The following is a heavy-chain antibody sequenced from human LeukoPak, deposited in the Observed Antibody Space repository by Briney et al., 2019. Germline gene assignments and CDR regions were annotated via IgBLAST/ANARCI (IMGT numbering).Heavy chain of an antibody. CDR3: ARAGNYYDSSGYYFDY. J-gene: IGHJ4*02. CDR2: ISSSGSTI. CDR1: GFTFSDYY. D-gene: IGHD3-22*01. Sequence: GGSLRLSCAASGFTFSDYYMSWIRQAPGKGLEWVSYISSSGSTIYYADSVKGRFTISRDNAKNSLYLQMNSLRAEDTAVYYFARAGNYYDSSGYYFDYWGQGTLVTVSS. V-gene: IGHV3-11*01.